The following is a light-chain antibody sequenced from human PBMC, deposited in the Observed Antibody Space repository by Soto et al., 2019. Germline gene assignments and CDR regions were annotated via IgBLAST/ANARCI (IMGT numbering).Light chain of an antibody. V-gene: IGKV3-20*01. CDR3: HHYVGSPWT. CDR1: QSVNSF. CDR2: GAS. J-gene: IGKJ1*01. Sequence: EIVLTQSPGTLSLSPGERATLSCRASQSVNSFLAWFQQTPGQAPRLLIYGASSRATGVPARFSGSGSETDFTLTIARLEPEDFAVYYCHHYVGSPWTFGQGPKVENK.